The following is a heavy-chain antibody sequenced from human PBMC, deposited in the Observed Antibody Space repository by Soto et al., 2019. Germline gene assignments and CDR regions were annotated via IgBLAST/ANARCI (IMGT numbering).Heavy chain of an antibody. Sequence: KESGPTLVNPTQTLTLTCTFSGFSLTTDGVGVDWIRQPPGKALEWLGLIYWNDEKRYRPSLQSRLTITKDTSRNQVVLTMTNMDPVDTATYYCAHRTTVTSGINWGQGTLVTVSS. J-gene: IGHJ4*02. V-gene: IGHV2-5*01. CDR1: GFSLTTDGVG. D-gene: IGHD4-4*01. CDR3: AHRTTVTSGIN. CDR2: IYWNDEK.